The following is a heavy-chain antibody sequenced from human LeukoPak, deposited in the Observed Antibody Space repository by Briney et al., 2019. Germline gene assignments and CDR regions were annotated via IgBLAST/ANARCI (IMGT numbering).Heavy chain of an antibody. CDR1: GGSISSHY. Sequence: SETLSLTCTVSGGSISSHYWSWIRQPPGKGLEWIGYIYTSGSTNYNPSLKSRVTISVDTSKNQFSLKLSSVTAADTAVYYCARRSDSYGLDYWGQGTLVTVSS. V-gene: IGHV4-4*09. D-gene: IGHD5-18*01. CDR2: IYTSGST. J-gene: IGHJ4*02. CDR3: ARRSDSYGLDY.